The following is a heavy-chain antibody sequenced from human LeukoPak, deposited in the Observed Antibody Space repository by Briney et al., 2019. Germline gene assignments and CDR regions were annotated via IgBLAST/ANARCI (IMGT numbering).Heavy chain of an antibody. CDR2: IRQDGGEM. CDR1: GFSFGSYW. CDR3: ARGVSWLPGAFDI. V-gene: IGHV3-7*01. D-gene: IGHD6-13*01. J-gene: IGHJ3*02. Sequence: PGGSLRLSCAVSGFSFGSYWMSWVRQAPGKGLEWVANIRQDGGEMYYVDSVKGRFTISRDNAKNSLYLQMNSLRAEDTAVYYCARGVSWLPGAFDIWGQGTMVTVSS.